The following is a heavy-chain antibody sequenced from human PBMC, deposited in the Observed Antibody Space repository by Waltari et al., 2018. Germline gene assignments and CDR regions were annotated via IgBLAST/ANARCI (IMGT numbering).Heavy chain of an antibody. CDR2: ISRSGGGT. Sequence: EVHLLDSGGGLVQPGESQKLSCAASGFTFSSYAMSWVRQAPGKGLGGVSSISRSGGGTYYAASVKGRFTIPRDDSTNTLHLQMNSLRAEDTAVYYCARGAGSSAFDYWGQGTLVTVSS. J-gene: IGHJ4*02. D-gene: IGHD2-15*01. CDR1: GFTFSSYA. CDR3: ARGAGSSAFDY. V-gene: IGHV3-23*01.